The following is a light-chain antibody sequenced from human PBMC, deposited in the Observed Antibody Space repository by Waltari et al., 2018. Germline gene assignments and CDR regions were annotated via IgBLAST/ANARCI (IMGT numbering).Light chain of an antibody. J-gene: IGLJ3*02. CDR1: SAPVSTTFH. V-gene: IGLV8-61*01. CDR2: DTY. Sequence: QTVVTQEPSLSVSPGGTVTITCGLISAPVSTTFHPYWFQQSPRQAPRTLFFDTYHRSSGVPDLFSGSILDNKAALTITGAQVDDESDYYCAVSMRSGIWVFGGGTKLTVL. CDR3: AVSMRSGIWV.